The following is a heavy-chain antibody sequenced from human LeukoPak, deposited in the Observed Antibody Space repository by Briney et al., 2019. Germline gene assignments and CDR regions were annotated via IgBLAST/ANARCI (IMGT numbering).Heavy chain of an antibody. CDR1: GFTFDEYA. V-gene: IGHV3-9*01. J-gene: IGHJ6*02. D-gene: IGHD3-10*01. CDR2: ISWNSGSI. CDR3: AKDYYGSGVIYYGMDV. Sequence: GRSLTLSCAASGFTFDEYAMHWLRRAPGKGLEWVSGISWNSGSIGYADSVKGRFTISRDNAKNSLYLQMNSLRAEDTALYYCAKDYYGSGVIYYGMDVWGQGTTVTVSS.